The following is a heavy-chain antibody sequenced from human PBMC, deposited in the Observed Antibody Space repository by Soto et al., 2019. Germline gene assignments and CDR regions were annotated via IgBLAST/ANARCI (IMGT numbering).Heavy chain of an antibody. Sequence: PGGSLRLSCAASGFTFSNYAVNWVRQAPGRGLEWVSTISASGGSTFYADSVKGRFTISRDNSKNTLYLQMNSLRAEDTAVYSCAKVGSLQLWSQGYFDSWGQGTLVTVSS. J-gene: IGHJ4*02. CDR2: ISASGGST. V-gene: IGHV3-23*01. CDR3: AKVGSLQLWSQGYFDS. CDR1: GFTFSNYA. D-gene: IGHD5-18*01.